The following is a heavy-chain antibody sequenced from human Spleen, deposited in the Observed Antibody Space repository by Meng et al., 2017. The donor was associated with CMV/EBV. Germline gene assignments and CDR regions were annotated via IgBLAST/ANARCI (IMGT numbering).Heavy chain of an antibody. V-gene: IGHV3-23*01. CDR1: GFTFSGYA. Sequence: GESLKISCGASGFTFSGYAMNWVRQAPGKGLEWVSSISGSGGMTYSADSVKGRFTISRDNSRNTLYLQMNSLRAEDTAIYYCVKASVTVAGWGYFQHWGLGSLVTVSS. CDR3: VKASVTVAGWGYFQH. CDR2: ISGSGGMT. D-gene: IGHD1-26*01. J-gene: IGHJ1*01.